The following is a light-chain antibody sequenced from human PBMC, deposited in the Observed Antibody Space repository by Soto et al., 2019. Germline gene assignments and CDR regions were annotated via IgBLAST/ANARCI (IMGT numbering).Light chain of an antibody. Sequence: EIVLTQSPGTVSLSPGERATLSCRASQSVTSSYLAWYQQKPGQAPRLLIHGASTRATGVPDRFSGSGSGTDFTLTISRLEPEDFAVYHCQQYGSLSWTFGQGTKVDI. J-gene: IGKJ1*01. CDR3: QQYGSLSWT. CDR2: GAS. V-gene: IGKV3-20*01. CDR1: QSVTSSY.